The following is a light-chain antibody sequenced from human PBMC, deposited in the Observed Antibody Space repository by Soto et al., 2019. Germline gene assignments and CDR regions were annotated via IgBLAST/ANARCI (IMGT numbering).Light chain of an antibody. Sequence: EIVLTQSPGTLSLSPGERATLSCRASQSVGSSYLAWYQQKPGQAPRLLIYGASSRATGTPDRFSGSGSGTDFTLTISRLEHEDLAVYYCQQYGSLYTFGQGTKLEIK. CDR2: GAS. J-gene: IGKJ2*01. CDR3: QQYGSLYT. V-gene: IGKV3-20*01. CDR1: QSVGSSY.